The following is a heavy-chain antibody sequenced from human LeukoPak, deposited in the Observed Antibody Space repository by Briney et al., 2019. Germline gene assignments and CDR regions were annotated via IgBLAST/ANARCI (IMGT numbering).Heavy chain of an antibody. D-gene: IGHD1-26*01. CDR3: ARVILSGSPYYYYYGMDV. CDR2: IIPILGIA. V-gene: IGHV1-69*02. J-gene: IGHJ6*02. CDR1: GGTFSSYT. Sequence: SVKVSCKASGGTFSSYTISWVRQAPGQGLGWMGRIIPILGIANYAQKFQGRVTITADRSTSTAYMELSSLRSEDTAVYYCARVILSGSPYYYYYGMDVWGQGTTVTVSS.